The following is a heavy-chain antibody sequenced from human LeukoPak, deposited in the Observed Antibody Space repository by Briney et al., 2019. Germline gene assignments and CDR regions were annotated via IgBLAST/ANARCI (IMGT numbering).Heavy chain of an antibody. J-gene: IGHJ4*02. Sequence: PGGSLRLSCAASGFTFSSYSMGWVRQAPGRGLEWVSFVSNTGGAKYYADFAKGRFTISRDNAHNSLYLQMNSLRDEDSALYYCARDNHDCGFDYWGQGTLVTVSS. CDR1: GFTFSSYS. CDR3: ARDNHDCGFDY. V-gene: IGHV3-48*02. CDR2: VSNTGGAK. D-gene: IGHD2-21*02.